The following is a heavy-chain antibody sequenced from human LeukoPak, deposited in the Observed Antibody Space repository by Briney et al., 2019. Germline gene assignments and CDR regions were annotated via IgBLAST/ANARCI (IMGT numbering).Heavy chain of an antibody. Sequence: SETLSLTCAVSGGSISSSNWWSWVRQPPGKGLEWIGEINHSGSTNYNPSLKSRVTISVDTSKNQFSLKLSSVTAADTAVYYCARARDSSGYYYRASYYYYYMDVWGKGTTVTISS. CDR1: GGSISSSNW. J-gene: IGHJ6*03. CDR3: ARARDSSGYYYRASYYYYYMDV. CDR2: INHSGST. V-gene: IGHV4-4*02. D-gene: IGHD3-22*01.